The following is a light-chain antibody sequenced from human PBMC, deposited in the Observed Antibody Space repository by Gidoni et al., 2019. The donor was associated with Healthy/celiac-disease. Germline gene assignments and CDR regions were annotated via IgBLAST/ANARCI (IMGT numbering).Light chain of an antibody. CDR1: QSLLHSNGYTY. J-gene: IGKJ1*01. CDR2: LGP. Sequence: DIVMTQSPLSVLVTPGEPASISCRSSQSLLHSNGYTYLDWYRKKPGQSPQLLIYLGPNRASGVPDRFSGSGSGTDFTLKISRVEAEDVGVYYCMQARKTSWTFGQGTKVEIK. V-gene: IGKV2-28*01. CDR3: MQARKTSWT.